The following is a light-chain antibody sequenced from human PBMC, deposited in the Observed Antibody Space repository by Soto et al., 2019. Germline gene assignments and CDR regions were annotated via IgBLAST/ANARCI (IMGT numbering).Light chain of an antibody. CDR2: GVS. V-gene: IGLV2-14*01. CDR1: SSDIGSYNY. CDR3: ISYTGSSKSYV. J-gene: IGLJ1*01. Sequence: QSALAQPASGSGSPGQSITISCSGTSSDIGSYNYVAWYQQFPGKTPKILIYGVSNRPSGGSSRFSGSKSGNTASLTIYGLQAEDEADYYCISYTGSSKSYVFGSGTKVTVL.